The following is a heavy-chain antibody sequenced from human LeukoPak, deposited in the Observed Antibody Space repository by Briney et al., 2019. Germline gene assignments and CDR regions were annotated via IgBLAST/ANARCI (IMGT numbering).Heavy chain of an antibody. V-gene: IGHV3-23*01. D-gene: IGHD3-22*01. CDR3: ATADYYDSSGYFRGSDY. J-gene: IGHJ4*02. CDR1: GFIFSSYA. CDR2: ISGSGCST. Sequence: PGGSLRLSCAVSGFIFSSYAMSWARQAPAKGREWVSAISGSGCSTYYADSVEGRFTFSRDSSKHTLYLQMNSLRAEDRAVYYCATADYYDSSGYFRGSDYWGQGTLVTVSS.